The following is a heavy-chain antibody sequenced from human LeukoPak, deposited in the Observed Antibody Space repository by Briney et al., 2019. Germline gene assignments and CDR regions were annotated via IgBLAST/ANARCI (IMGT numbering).Heavy chain of an antibody. J-gene: IGHJ6*03. D-gene: IGHD6-19*01. CDR3: AREAGSGWYYYYYYMDV. CDR2: IYHSGST. V-gene: IGHV4-38-2*02. CDR1: GYSISSGYY. Sequence: SETLSLTCTVSGYSISSGYYWGGIRQPPGKGLEWIGSIYHSGSTYYNPSLQSRVTISVDTSKNQFSLKLSSVTAADTAVYYCAREAGSGWYYYYYYMDVWGKGTTVTVSS.